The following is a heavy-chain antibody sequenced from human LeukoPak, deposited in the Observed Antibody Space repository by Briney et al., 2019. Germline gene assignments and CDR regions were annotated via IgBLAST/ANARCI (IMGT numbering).Heavy chain of an antibody. CDR1: GYTFTSYG. CDR2: ISAYNGNT. V-gene: IGHV1-18*01. Sequence: ASVKVSCKASGYTFTSYGISWVRQAPGQGLEWMGWISAYNGNTNYAQKLQGRVTMTTDTSTSTAYMELRSLRSDDTAVYYCARALGDYYDSSGYSFVFDYWGQGTLVTVSS. J-gene: IGHJ4*02. CDR3: ARALGDYYDSSGYSFVFDY. D-gene: IGHD3-22*01.